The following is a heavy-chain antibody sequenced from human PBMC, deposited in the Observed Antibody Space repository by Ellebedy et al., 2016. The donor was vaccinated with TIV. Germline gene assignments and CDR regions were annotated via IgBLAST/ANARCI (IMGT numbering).Heavy chain of an antibody. CDR2: ISDLGDKI. CDR3: AKDGSTSGYSCYFDS. Sequence: GGSLRLSXAASGFTFSIYAMTWVRQAPGKGLERVAAISDLGDKIYYADSVKGRFTLSRDNSRHTVTLQMNTLTAEDSAVYYCAKDGSTSGYSCYFDSWGQGTLVTVSS. V-gene: IGHV3-23*01. D-gene: IGHD3-22*01. CDR1: GFTFSIYA. J-gene: IGHJ4*02.